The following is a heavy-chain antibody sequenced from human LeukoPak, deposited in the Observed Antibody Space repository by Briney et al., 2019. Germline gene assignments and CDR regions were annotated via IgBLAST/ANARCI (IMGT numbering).Heavy chain of an antibody. V-gene: IGHV1-46*01. J-gene: IGHJ6*03. CDR1: GYTFTSYY. CDR2: INPSGGST. Sequence: ASVKVSCKASGYTFTSYYMHWVRQAPGQGLEWMGIINPSGGSTSYAQKFQGRVTMTRDTSTSTVYMELSSLRSEDTAVYYCARDGVLWFGELYPGVGYYYYMDVWGKGTTVTISS. CDR3: ARDGVLWFGELYPGVGYYYYMDV. D-gene: IGHD3-10*01.